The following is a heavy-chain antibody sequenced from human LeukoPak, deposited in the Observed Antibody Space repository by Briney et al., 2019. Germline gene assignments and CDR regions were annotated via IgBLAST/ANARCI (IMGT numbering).Heavy chain of an antibody. D-gene: IGHD5-12*01. CDR3: ARSGSHRNSGYDY. V-gene: IGHV3-21*01. J-gene: IGHJ4*02. CDR1: GFTFSRCG. Sequence: PGGSLRLSCVASGFTFSRCGMNWVRQAPGKGLEWVSSISGSTTYIYYADSVRGRFTISRDNAKNSLYLQMNSLRVEDTGVYYCARSGSHRNSGYDYWGQGTLVTVSS. CDR2: ISGSTTYI.